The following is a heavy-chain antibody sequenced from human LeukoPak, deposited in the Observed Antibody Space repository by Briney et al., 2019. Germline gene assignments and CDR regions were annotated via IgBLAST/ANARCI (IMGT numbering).Heavy chain of an antibody. V-gene: IGHV3-49*04. D-gene: IGHD2-2*01. Sequence: PGQCLRLSCTSATFTFGDYPLSWVRQAPGRGLEWITFIKTKPFGGTSEYAASVKGRFTFSRDDSKNIAYLQMNSLNTEDTAVYYCTIHQSPYLDAFDLWGQGTMVTVAS. CDR1: TFTFGDYP. CDR2: IKTKPFGGTS. CDR3: TIHQSPYLDAFDL. J-gene: IGHJ3*01.